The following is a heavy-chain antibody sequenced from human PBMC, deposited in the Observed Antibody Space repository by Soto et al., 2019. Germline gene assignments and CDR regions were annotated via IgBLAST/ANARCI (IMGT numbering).Heavy chain of an antibody. CDR1: EFTFSSYA. Sequence: PLRHSCTSSEFTFSSYAMHLVLKTPGKWLEWVAVISYDGSNKYYADSVKGRFTISRDNSKNTLYMQMNSLRAEDTAVYYCARDQGVLVPAAMNYWGQGTLVTVSS. J-gene: IGHJ4*02. D-gene: IGHD2-2*01. V-gene: IGHV3-30-3*01. CDR3: ARDQGVLVPAAMNY. CDR2: ISYDGSNK.